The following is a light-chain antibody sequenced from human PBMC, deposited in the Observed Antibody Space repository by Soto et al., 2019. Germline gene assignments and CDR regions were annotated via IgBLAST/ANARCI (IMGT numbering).Light chain of an antibody. V-gene: IGLV4-69*01. CDR2: LNNDGSH. Sequence: QPVLTQSPSASASLGASVKLTCTLSSGHSNYAIAWHPQQPEKGPRYLMKLNNDGSHSKGDGIPDRFSGSSSGAERYLTISSLQSEDESDYYCQTWDTGISVVFGGGTKLTVL. J-gene: IGLJ2*01. CDR3: QTWDTGISVV. CDR1: SGHSNYA.